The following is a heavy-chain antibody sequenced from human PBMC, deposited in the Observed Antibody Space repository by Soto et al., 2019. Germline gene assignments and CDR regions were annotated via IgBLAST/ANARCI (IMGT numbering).Heavy chain of an antibody. D-gene: IGHD2-2*01. CDR2: ISGSGGST. V-gene: IGHV3-23*01. CDR1: GFTFSSYA. J-gene: IGHJ6*03. CDR3: AKELGYCSSTSCYRLYYYYYYMDV. Sequence: EVQLLESGGGLVQPGGSLRLSCAASGFTFSSYAMSWVRQAPGKGLEWVSAISGSGGSTYYADAVKGRFTISRDNSKNKLYLQMNSLRAEDTAVYYCAKELGYCSSTSCYRLYYYYYYMDVWGKGTTVTVSS.